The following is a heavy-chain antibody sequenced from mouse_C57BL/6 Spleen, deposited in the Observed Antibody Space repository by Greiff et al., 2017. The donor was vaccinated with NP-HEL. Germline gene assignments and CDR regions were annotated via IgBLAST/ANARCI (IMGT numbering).Heavy chain of an antibody. Sequence: EVQRVESGGGLVKPGGSLKLSCAASGFTFSDYGMHWVRQAPEKGLEWVAYISSGSSIIYYADTVKGRFTISRDNAKNTLFLQMTSLRSEDTAMYYCARRRVTTVVADWGQGTLVTVSA. CDR2: ISSGSSII. J-gene: IGHJ3*01. V-gene: IGHV5-17*01. CDR3: ARRRVTTVVAD. CDR1: GFTFSDYG. D-gene: IGHD1-1*01.